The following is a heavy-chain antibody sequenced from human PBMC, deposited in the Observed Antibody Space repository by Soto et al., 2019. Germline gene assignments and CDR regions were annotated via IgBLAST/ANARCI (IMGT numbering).Heavy chain of an antibody. CDR1: GGSISSYY. J-gene: IGHJ4*02. CDR2: IYTSGST. V-gene: IGHV4-4*07. CDR3: ATGSEQQLVSS. Sequence: PSETLSLTCTASGGSISSYYWSWIRQPAGKGLEWIGRIYTSGSTNYNPSLKSRVTMSVDTSKNQFSLKLSSVTAADTAVYYCATGSEQQLVSSWVQGTLVTVSS. D-gene: IGHD6-13*01.